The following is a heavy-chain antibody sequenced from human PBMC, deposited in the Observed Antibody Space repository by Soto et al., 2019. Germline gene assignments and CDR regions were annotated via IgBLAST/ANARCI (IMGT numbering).Heavy chain of an antibody. J-gene: IGHJ6*03. Sequence: QVQLQESGPGLVKPSETLTLTCTVSGGAISSYYWSWLRQPPGKGLEWIGYISYTGSINYNPSLKSRVTISVDTSRNQFSLKLSSVTAADTAVYYCARLFRADDFNYYYMDVWGKGTTVTVSS. D-gene: IGHD3-3*01. V-gene: IGHV4-59*08. CDR3: ARLFRADDFNYYYMDV. CDR1: GGAISSYY. CDR2: ISYTGSI.